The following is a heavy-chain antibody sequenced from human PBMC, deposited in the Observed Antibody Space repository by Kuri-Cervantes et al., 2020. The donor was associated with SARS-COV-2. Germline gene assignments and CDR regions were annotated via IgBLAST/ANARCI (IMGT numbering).Heavy chain of an antibody. Sequence: GGSLRPSCAPSGFTFSSYSMNWVRQAPGKGLEWVSYISSSSSTIYYADSVKGRFTISRDNAKNSLYLQMNSLRDEDTAVYYCASGVYEEWELPGEDYWGQGTLVTVSS. CDR2: ISSSSSTI. D-gene: IGHD1-26*01. CDR3: ASGVYEEWELPGEDY. CDR1: GFTFSSYS. J-gene: IGHJ4*02. V-gene: IGHV3-48*02.